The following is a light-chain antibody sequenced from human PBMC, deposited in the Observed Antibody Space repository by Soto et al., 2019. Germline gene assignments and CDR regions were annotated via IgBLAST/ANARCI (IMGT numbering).Light chain of an antibody. CDR2: EGI. CDR1: SSTVGGFNV. CDR3: CSYVGATTYV. V-gene: IGLV2-23*01. Sequence: QSVLTQPPSVSLSPGQSITISCTGTSSTVGGFNVVSWYQQHPGKAPKVIIYEGIKRPSGVSNRFSGSNSGSTASLTISGLQAEDEADYYCCSYVGATTYVFGTGTKVTVL. J-gene: IGLJ1*01.